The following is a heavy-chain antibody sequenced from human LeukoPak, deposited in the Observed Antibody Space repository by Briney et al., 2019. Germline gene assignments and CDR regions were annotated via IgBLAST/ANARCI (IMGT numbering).Heavy chain of an antibody. CDR1: GGAISGYY. Sequence: TSETLSLTSTVSGGAISGYYWSWIGQPAGKGLEGIGYIFYSGSTNYNPSLKSRVTISVDTSKNQFSLQLTSVTAADTAVYYCARDAPSLWFGAFDPWGQGTLVTVSS. CDR3: ARDAPSLWFGAFDP. J-gene: IGHJ5*02. V-gene: IGHV4-59*01. CDR2: IFYSGST. D-gene: IGHD3-10*01.